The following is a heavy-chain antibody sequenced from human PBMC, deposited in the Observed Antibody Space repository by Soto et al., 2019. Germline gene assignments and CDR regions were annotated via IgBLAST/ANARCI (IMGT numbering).Heavy chain of an antibody. Sequence: RASVKVSCKASGYTFTSYDINWVRQATGQGLEWMGWMNPNSGNTGYAQKFQGRVTMTRNTSISTAYMELSSLRSEDTAVYYCARARIFGATQDYWGQGTLVTVSS. D-gene: IGHD3-3*01. J-gene: IGHJ4*02. CDR1: GYTFTSYD. V-gene: IGHV1-8*01. CDR3: ARARIFGATQDY. CDR2: MNPNSGNT.